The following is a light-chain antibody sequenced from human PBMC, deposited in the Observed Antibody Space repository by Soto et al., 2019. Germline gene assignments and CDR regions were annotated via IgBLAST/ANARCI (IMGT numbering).Light chain of an antibody. V-gene: IGKV3-15*01. J-gene: IGKJ4*01. CDR3: QQRSNWT. CDR2: GAS. CDR1: QRVSSK. Sequence: EIVMTQSPATLSVSQGERATLSCRASQRVSSKLAWYQQKPGQAPRLLIYGASTRATGIPARFSGSGSGTEFTLTISSLQSEDFAVYYCQQRSNWTFGGGTKVEIK.